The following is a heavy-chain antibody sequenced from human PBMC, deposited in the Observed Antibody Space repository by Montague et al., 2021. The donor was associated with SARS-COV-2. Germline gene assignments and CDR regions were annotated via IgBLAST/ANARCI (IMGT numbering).Heavy chain of an antibody. J-gene: IGHJ4*01. Sequence: TLSLTCSVSGGSISSGGHYWSWIRQPAGKGLQWIGRMFPSGRTNYNPSLNSRVTISVGTSKNQFSLDVRSVTATDTATYFCARAKVTTSVFDHWGHGILVTVSS. CDR3: ARAKVTTSVFDH. CDR1: GGSISSGGHY. CDR2: MFPSGRT. D-gene: IGHD4-17*01. V-gene: IGHV4-61*02.